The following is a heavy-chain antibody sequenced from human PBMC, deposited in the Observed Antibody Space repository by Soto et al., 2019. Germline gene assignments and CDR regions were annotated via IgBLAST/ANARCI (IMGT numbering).Heavy chain of an antibody. CDR2: IYYRANT. D-gene: IGHD3-9*01. CDR1: GGSISNYY. J-gene: IGHJ3*02. V-gene: IGHV4-59*08. CDR3: ARPRTDILTGFAFDI. Sequence: QVQLQESGPGLVKPSETLSLTCTVSGGSISNYYWSWIRQTPGKGLEWLGYIYYRANTKYNPSLKSRVTISIDPSKNQFSLNLTSVTAADTAVYYCARPRTDILTGFAFDIWGQGTMVTVSS.